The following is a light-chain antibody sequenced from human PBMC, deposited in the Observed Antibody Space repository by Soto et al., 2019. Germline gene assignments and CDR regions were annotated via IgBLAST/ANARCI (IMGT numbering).Light chain of an antibody. CDR1: SSDVGGYNY. Sequence: QSVLTQPASVSASPGQSITISCTGTSSDVGGYNYVSWYQQHPGKAPKLMIYDVSDRPSGVSNRFSGSKSGSTASLTISGLQAEDDVDFFRRSSRCRHTPDFATG. CDR2: DVS. J-gene: IGLJ1*01. V-gene: IGLV2-14*01. CDR3: RSSRCRHTPD.